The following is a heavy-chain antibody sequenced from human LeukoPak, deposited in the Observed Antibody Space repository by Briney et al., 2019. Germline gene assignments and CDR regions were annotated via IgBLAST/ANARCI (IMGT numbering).Heavy chain of an antibody. V-gene: IGHV3-23*01. CDR1: GFTFSSYA. CDR2: ISGSGDST. J-gene: IGHJ4*02. CDR3: AKTRPLDSSSWSHGDY. D-gene: IGHD6-13*01. Sequence: GGSLRLSCAVSGFTFSSYAMSWVRQAPGKGLEWVSAISGSGDSTYYGDSVKGRFTISRDNSKNTLYLQMNGLRAEDTAVYYCAKTRPLDSSSWSHGDYWGQGTLVTVSS.